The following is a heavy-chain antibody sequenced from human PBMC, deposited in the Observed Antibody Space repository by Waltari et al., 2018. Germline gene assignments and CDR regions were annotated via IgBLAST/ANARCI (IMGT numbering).Heavy chain of an antibody. CDR1: GYTLTELS. CDR2: FDPEDGET. J-gene: IGHJ5*02. Sequence: QVQLVQSGAEVKKPGASVTVSCKVSGYTLTELSMPWVRQAPGKGLEWMGGFDPEDGETIYAQKFQGRVTMTEDTSTDTAYMELSSLRSEDTAVYYCATAIGLSMVQGVTWFDPWGQGTLVTVSS. D-gene: IGHD3-10*01. CDR3: ATAIGLSMVQGVTWFDP. V-gene: IGHV1-24*01.